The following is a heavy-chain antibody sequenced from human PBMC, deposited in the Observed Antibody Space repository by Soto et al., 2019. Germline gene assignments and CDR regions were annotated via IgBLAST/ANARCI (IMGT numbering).Heavy chain of an antibody. CDR2: IYYSGST. D-gene: IGHD2-15*01. CDR3: ARVLLRSWFDP. CDR1: GGSISSGDYY. J-gene: IGHJ5*02. Sequence: SETLSLTCTVSGGSISSGDYYWSWIRQPPGKGLEWIGYIYYSGSTYYNPSLKSRVTISVDTSKNQFSLKLSSVTAADTAVYYCARVLLRSWFDPWGQGTLVTASS. V-gene: IGHV4-30-4*01.